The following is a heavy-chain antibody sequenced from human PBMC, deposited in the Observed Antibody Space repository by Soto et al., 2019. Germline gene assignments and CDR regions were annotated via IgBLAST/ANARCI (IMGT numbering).Heavy chain of an antibody. V-gene: IGHV4-59*01. J-gene: IGHJ3*02. CDR2: IYYSGST. D-gene: IGHD3-10*01. Sequence: SETLSLTCTVSGGSISSYYWSWILQPPGKGLEWIGYIYYSGSTNYNPSLKSRVTISVDTSKNQFSLKLSSVTAADTAVYYCASSSTLLWFGELETNAFDIWGQGTMVTVSS. CDR3: ASSSTLLWFGELETNAFDI. CDR1: GGSISSYY.